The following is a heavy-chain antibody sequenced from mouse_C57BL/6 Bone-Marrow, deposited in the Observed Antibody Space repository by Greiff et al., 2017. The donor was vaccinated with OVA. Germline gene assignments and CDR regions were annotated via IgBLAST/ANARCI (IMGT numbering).Heavy chain of an antibody. J-gene: IGHJ2*01. Sequence: VQLQQSGPGLVQPSQSLSITCTVSGFSLTSYGVHWVRQSPGKGLEWLGVIWSGGSTDYNAAFISRPSISKDNSKSQVFFKMNSLQADNTAIYYCARCDGYYDFDYWGQGTTLTVSS. D-gene: IGHD2-3*01. CDR1: GFSLTSYG. V-gene: IGHV2-2*01. CDR3: ARCDGYYDFDY. CDR2: IWSGGST.